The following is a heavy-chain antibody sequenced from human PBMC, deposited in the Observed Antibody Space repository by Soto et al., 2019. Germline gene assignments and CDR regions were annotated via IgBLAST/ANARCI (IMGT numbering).Heavy chain of an antibody. D-gene: IGHD3-10*01. CDR1: GFTFSSYG. V-gene: IGHV3-23*01. CDR2: IGSSGYST. J-gene: IGHJ4*02. CDR3: ANGEYFGEV. Sequence: GGSLRLSCAASGFTFSSYGMSWVRQAPGKGLEWVSSIGSSGYSTYYADSVKGRFTISRDNSKNTLYLQMNSLRNEDTAVYYCANGEYFGEVWGQGTPVTVSS.